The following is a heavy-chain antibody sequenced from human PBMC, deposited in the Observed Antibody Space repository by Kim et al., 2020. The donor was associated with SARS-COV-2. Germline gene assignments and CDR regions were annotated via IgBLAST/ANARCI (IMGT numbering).Heavy chain of an antibody. CDR3: ASVGYCSSTSCSTDY. D-gene: IGHD2-2*01. CDR2: IIPIFGTA. V-gene: IGHV1-69*13. CDR1: GGTFSSYA. J-gene: IGHJ4*02. Sequence: SVKVSCKASGGTFSSYAISWVRQAPGQGLEWMGGIIPIFGTANYAQKFQGRVTITADESTSTAYMELSSLRSQDTAVYYCASVGYCSSTSCSTDYWGQGTLVTVSS.